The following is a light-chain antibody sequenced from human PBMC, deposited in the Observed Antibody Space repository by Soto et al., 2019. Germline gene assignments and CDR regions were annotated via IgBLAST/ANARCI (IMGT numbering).Light chain of an antibody. CDR2: AAS. Sequence: EIVLTQSPGTLSLSPGERATLSCRASQSVSSSYLAWYQQKPGQAPRLLIYAASSRATYIPDRFSGSVSGTDFTLTIRRLEPEDCAVYYCQQYGNSFRTFGQGTKVEIK. CDR3: QQYGNSFRT. CDR1: QSVSSSY. J-gene: IGKJ1*01. V-gene: IGKV3-20*01.